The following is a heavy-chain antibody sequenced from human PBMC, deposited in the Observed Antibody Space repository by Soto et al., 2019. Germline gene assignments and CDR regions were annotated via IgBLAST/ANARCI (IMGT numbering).Heavy chain of an antibody. CDR1: GFSFSSFA. J-gene: IGHJ4*02. D-gene: IGHD1-26*01. CDR2: ISYDGSSE. Sequence: QGQLVESGGGVVQPGRSLRLSCAASGFSFSSFAMHWVRQAPGKGLEWVGVISYDGSSEYYADSVKGRFTISRDNSKKTLSLQMNSLITEDTAMYYCGQGVGYWGKGTLVTVCS. V-gene: IGHV3-30-3*01. CDR3: GQGVGY.